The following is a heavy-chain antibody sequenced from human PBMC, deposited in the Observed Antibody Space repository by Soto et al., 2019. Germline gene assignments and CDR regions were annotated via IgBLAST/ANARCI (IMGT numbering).Heavy chain of an antibody. Sequence: QTGGSLRLSCVASGFTVSSHYMTWVRQTPGKGLEWVSIIYASDSTFYADSVKGRFTISRDNSKNTVYLQLNSLRAEDTAVYYCATPVTRLIAFDLWGQGTMVTVSS. CDR3: ATPVTRLIAFDL. CDR2: IYASDST. V-gene: IGHV3-53*01. J-gene: IGHJ3*01. D-gene: IGHD4-17*01. CDR1: GFTVSSHY.